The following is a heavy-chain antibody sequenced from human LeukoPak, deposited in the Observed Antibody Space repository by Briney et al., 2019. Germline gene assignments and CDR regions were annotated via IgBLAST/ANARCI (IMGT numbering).Heavy chain of an antibody. CDR1: GFTLDDYA. J-gene: IGHJ4*02. Sequence: PGGSLRLSCAVSGFTLDDYAMHWVRQVPGKGLEWVSGISWNSESIGYADSVKGRLTISRDNAKNSLYLQMNSLRAEDTALYYCATNGGGDSGYGNFDYWGQGTLVTVSS. V-gene: IGHV3-9*01. D-gene: IGHD5-12*01. CDR2: ISWNSESI. CDR3: ATNGGGDSGYGNFDY.